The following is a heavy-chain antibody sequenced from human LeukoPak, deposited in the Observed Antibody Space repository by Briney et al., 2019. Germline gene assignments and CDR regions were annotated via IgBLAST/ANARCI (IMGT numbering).Heavy chain of an antibody. Sequence: SETLSLTCTVSGGSISSYYWSWIRQPPGKGLEWIGYIYYSGSTNYSPSLKSRVTISVDTSKNQFSLKLSSVTAADTAVYYCARYCYSSTRNFDYWGQGTLVTVSP. J-gene: IGHJ4*02. V-gene: IGHV4-59*01. CDR3: ARYCYSSTRNFDY. CDR2: IYYSGST. D-gene: IGHD2-2*01. CDR1: GGSISSYY.